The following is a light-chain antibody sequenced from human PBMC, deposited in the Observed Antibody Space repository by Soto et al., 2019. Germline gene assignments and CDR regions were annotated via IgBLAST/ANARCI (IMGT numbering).Light chain of an antibody. CDR1: SSDVGGYNY. CDR3: SSYTSSSPHVV. V-gene: IGLV2-14*01. Sequence: ALTQPASVSGSPGQSITISCTGTSSDVGGYNYVSWYQQHPGKAPKLMIYDVSNRPSGVSNRFSGSKSGNTASLTISGLQAEDEADYYCSSYTSSSPHVVFGGGTKLTVL. J-gene: IGLJ2*01. CDR2: DVS.